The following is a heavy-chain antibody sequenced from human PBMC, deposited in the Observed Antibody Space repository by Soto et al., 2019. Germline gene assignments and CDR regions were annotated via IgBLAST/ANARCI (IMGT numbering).Heavy chain of an antibody. CDR3: ATGDYGDYAELYFDY. CDR1: GYTLTELS. D-gene: IGHD4-17*01. V-gene: IGHV1-24*01. Sequence: AASVKVSCKVSGYTLTELSMHWVRQAPGKGLEWMGGFDPEDGETIYAQKFQGRVTMTEDTSTDTAYMELSSLRSEDTAVYYCATGDYGDYAELYFDYWGQGTLVTVSS. CDR2: FDPEDGET. J-gene: IGHJ4*02.